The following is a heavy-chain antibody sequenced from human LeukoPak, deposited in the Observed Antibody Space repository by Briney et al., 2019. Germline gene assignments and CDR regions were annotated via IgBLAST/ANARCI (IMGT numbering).Heavy chain of an antibody. J-gene: IGHJ4*02. D-gene: IGHD2-15*01. CDR3: ARSGAPTPDY. Sequence: GGSLRLSCAASGCTFSSYWMHWVRQAPGKGLVWVSRIDSDGSSTIYADSVKGRFTVSRDNAKNTLNLQMNSLRAEDTALYYCARSGAPTPDYWGQGTLVIVSS. CDR1: GCTFSSYW. V-gene: IGHV3-74*01. CDR2: IDSDGSST.